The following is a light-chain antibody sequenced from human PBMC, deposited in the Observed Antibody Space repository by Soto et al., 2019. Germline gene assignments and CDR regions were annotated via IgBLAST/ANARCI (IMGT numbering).Light chain of an antibody. CDR1: QSVSSIY. CDR2: DAS. Sequence: EIVLTQSPATLSLSPGERATLSCGASQSVSSIYLAWYQQKPGLAPRLLIYDASSRATGIPDRFSGSGSGTDFTLTISRLEPEDFAVYYCQQYGSSPGITFGQGTRLDVK. CDR3: QQYGSSPGIT. J-gene: IGKJ5*01. V-gene: IGKV3D-20*01.